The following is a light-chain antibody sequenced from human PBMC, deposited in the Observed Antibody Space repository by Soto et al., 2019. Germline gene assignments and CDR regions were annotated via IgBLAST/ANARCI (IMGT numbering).Light chain of an antibody. CDR1: QGIGNS. CDR3: LHYKSYPLT. CDR2: AVS. V-gene: IGKV1-16*01. Sequence: DIQMTQSPSSLSAFVGDRVTITCRASQGIGNSLVWLQQKPGKAPKSLIFAVSTLQSGVPSRFSGSGSETDFTLTISSLQPEDFATYYCLHYKSYPLTFGGGTKVEIK. J-gene: IGKJ4*01.